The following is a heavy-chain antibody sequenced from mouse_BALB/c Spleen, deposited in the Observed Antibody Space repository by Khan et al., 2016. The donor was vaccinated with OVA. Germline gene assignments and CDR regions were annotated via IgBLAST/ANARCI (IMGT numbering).Heavy chain of an antibody. CDR3: VRDGAYHRNDGWFAY. CDR2: INPSNGYT. J-gene: IGHJ3*01. D-gene: IGHD2-14*01. Sequence: QVQLKQSGAELARPGASVKMSCKASGYTFTSYTIHWIKVRPGQGLEWIGFINPSNGYTNYHQKFKDKATLTADKSSTTVHMQLSSLTSDDSAVYNCVRDGAYHRNDGWFAYWGQGTLVTVSA. V-gene: IGHV1-4*01. CDR1: GYTFTSYT.